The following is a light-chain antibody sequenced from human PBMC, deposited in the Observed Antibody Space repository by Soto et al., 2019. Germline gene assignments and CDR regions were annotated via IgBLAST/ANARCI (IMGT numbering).Light chain of an antibody. CDR1: QGISSY. CDR2: AAF. V-gene: IGKV1-9*01. Sequence: DIPLTQSPSFLSASVGDTVIITCRASQGISSYLARYQQKPGKAPKLPIYAAFTLQSGVPSMFNGSGSGTEFTHTISCLHPEDVTTYDCQQLNSYPSFGHRPKLEV. CDR3: QQLNSYPS. J-gene: IGKJ2*01.